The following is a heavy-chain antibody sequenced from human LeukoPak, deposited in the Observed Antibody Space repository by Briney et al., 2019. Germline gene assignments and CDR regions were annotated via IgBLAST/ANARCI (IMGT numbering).Heavy chain of an antibody. CDR2: ISGSGRDT. CDR3: AKIRAVDSSGYYKYYFDY. D-gene: IGHD3-22*01. V-gene: IGHV3-23*01. Sequence: AGGSLRLSCAASGFTFSTFAMIWVRQAPGKGLEWVSAISGSGRDTYYADSVKGRFTFSRDNTKNTLYLQMNSLRAEDTAVYYCAKIRAVDSSGYYKYYFDYWGQGTLVTVSS. CDR1: GFTFSTFA. J-gene: IGHJ4*02.